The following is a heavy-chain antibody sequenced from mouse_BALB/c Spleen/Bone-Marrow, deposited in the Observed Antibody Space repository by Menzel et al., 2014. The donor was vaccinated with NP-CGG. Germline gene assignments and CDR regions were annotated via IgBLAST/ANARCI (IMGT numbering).Heavy chain of an antibody. Sequence: EVQLQESGPSLVKPSQTLSLTCSVAGDSIXSGYWNWIRKFPGNKLEYMGYISYSGSTYYSPSLKSRISITRDTSKNQYYLQLNSVTTEDTATYYCATYDGYYFDYWGQGTTLTVSS. J-gene: IGHJ2*01. D-gene: IGHD2-3*01. CDR3: ATYDGYYFDY. CDR2: ISYSGST. CDR1: GDSIXSGY. V-gene: IGHV3-8*02.